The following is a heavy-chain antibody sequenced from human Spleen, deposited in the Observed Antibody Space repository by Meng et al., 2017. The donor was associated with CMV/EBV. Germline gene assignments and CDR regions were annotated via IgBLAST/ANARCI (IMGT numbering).Heavy chain of an antibody. V-gene: IGHV3-53*01. CDR3: ARSAFGVYAAH. CDR1: GFTVSSNY. Sequence: GESLKISCAASGFTVSSNYMTWVRQAPGKGLEWVSIMYSSGTTSYTESVKGRFTVSRDNSKNTLYLQMNSLRAEDTALYYCARSAFGVYAAHWGQGTLVTVSS. CDR2: MYSSGTT. J-gene: IGHJ4*02. D-gene: IGHD2-8*01.